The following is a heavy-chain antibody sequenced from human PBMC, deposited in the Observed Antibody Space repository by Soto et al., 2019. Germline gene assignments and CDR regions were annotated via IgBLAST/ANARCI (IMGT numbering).Heavy chain of an antibody. CDR3: ARGIRNYFGVDV. Sequence: EVQLVESGGGLVQPGGSLRLSCAGSGFTFSTYWMHWVRQAPGTGLEWVSRIKGDGSSTSYADSVKGRVTFSRDNAKNSVYLNMNSLGAEDTAVYWCARGIRNYFGVDVWGQGTTVTVSS. CDR1: GFTFSTYW. CDR2: IKGDGSST. J-gene: IGHJ6*02. V-gene: IGHV3-74*01.